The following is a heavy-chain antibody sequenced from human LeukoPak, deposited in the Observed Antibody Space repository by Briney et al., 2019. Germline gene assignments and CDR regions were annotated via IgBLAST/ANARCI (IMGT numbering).Heavy chain of an antibody. CDR3: ARRGPLIAIVPTAKNWFDP. Sequence: PSETLSLTCGVYGGSFSGYYWSWIRQPPGKGLEWIGEINHSGSTNYNPSLKSRDTISVDTSKNQFSLKLSSVTAADTAVYYCARRGPLIAIVPTAKNWFDPWGQGTLVTVSS. V-gene: IGHV4-34*01. J-gene: IGHJ5*02. CDR1: GGSFSGYY. D-gene: IGHD2-2*01. CDR2: INHSGST.